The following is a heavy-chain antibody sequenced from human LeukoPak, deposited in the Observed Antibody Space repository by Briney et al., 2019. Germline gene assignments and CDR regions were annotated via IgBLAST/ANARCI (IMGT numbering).Heavy chain of an antibody. CDR1: GFTVSSNY. V-gene: IGHV3-53*01. J-gene: IGHJ4*02. D-gene: IGHD3-10*01. Sequence: GGSLRLSCAASGFTVSSNYMCWVRQAPWKGLEWVSIIYSGGNTYYAESVKCRFTTSRDNSKNTLYLQMNSLRVEDTAVYYCATTRGSSFDYWGQGTLVTVSS. CDR3: ATTRGSSFDY. CDR2: IYSGGNT.